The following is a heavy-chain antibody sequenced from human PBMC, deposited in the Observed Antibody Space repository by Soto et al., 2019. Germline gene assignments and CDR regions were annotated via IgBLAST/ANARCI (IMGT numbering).Heavy chain of an antibody. Sequence: GGSLRLSCAASGFTFSSYWMSWVRQAPGKGLEWVANIKQDGSEKYYADSVKGRFTISRDNAKNSLYLQMNSLRAEDTAVYYCARDSYYYDSSPPSMDVWGQGTTVTVSS. V-gene: IGHV3-7*01. CDR2: IKQDGSEK. D-gene: IGHD3-22*01. J-gene: IGHJ6*02. CDR3: ARDSYYYDSSPPSMDV. CDR1: GFTFSSYW.